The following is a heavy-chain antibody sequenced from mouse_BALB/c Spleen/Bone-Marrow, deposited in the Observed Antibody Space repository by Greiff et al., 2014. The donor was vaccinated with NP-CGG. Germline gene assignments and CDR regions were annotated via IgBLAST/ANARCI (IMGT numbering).Heavy chain of an antibody. CDR2: ISDGGSYI. J-gene: IGHJ4*01. CDR1: GFTFSDFY. V-gene: IGHV5-4*02. CDR3: TRDRGVQGYAMAY. D-gene: IGHD2-14*01. Sequence: EVQVVESGGGLVKPGGSLQLSCAASGFTFSDFYMYWVRQTPAKRLEWVATISDGGSYIYYPDSVKGRFTISRDDAKNNLYLQMSSLKSEDTAMYYCTRDRGVQGYAMAYWGQGTLVTFSP.